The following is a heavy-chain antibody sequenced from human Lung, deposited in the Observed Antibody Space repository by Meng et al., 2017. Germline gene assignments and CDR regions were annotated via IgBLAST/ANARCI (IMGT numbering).Heavy chain of an antibody. J-gene: IGHJ4*02. V-gene: IGHV4-39*01. CDR1: GDSISSSNYY. D-gene: IGHD5-18*01. Sequence: QLQLQESGPGLVGPSETLSLIGTGSGDSISSSNYYWGWIRQPPGKGLEWIGSMYYSGNIYYNPSLKSRVTISVDTSKNQFSLKVSSVTAADTAVFYCARHKGHSYGYLYFDYWGQGTLVTVSS. CDR3: ARHKGHSYGYLYFDY. CDR2: MYYSGNI.